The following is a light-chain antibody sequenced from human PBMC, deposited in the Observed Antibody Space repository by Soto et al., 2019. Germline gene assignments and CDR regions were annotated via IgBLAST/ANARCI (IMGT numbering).Light chain of an antibody. CDR2: PNN. V-gene: IGLV1-40*01. CDR3: QSYDNSLGAWL. CDR1: TSNIGAGYD. J-gene: IGLJ2*01. Sequence: QSVLTQPPSVSGAPGQRSTISCTGSTSNIGAGYDVHWYQQVPGTTPKHLIYPNNNPPSWVPDRSSGSKSGTSASLVITGLQAEDEADYYCQSYDNSLGAWLFGGGTKLTVL.